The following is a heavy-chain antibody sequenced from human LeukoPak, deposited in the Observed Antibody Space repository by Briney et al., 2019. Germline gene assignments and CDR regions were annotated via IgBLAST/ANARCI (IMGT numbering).Heavy chain of an antibody. CDR3: ARDAGDIAAAHDAFDI. CDR2: IQQHGSEK. CDR1: GFTFSSYA. V-gene: IGHV3-7*01. J-gene: IGHJ3*02. D-gene: IGHD6-13*01. Sequence: PGGSLRLSCAASGFTFSSYAMHWVRQAPGKGLEWVANIQQHGSEKYYVDSVKGRFTISRDNAKNSLYLQVSSLRAEDTAVYYCARDAGDIAAAHDAFDIWGQGTMVTVSS.